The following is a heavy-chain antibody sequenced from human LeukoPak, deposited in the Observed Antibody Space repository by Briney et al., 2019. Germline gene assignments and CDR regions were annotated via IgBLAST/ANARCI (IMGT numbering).Heavy chain of an antibody. D-gene: IGHD3-10*01. J-gene: IGHJ4*02. CDR3: ARTYDSGSFDY. Sequence: GGSLRLSCAASGFTFSSYWMSWVRQAPGEGLEWVANINHDGTERYYVDSVKGRFTISRDNAKNLLFLQMDSLRAEDSAVYYCARTYDSGSFDYRGQGTLVTVSS. V-gene: IGHV3-7*04. CDR2: INHDGTER. CDR1: GFTFSSYW.